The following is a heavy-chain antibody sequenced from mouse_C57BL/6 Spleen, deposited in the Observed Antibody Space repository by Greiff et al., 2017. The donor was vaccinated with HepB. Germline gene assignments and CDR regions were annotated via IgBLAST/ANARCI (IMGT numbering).Heavy chain of an antibody. CDR2: INPNYGTT. CDR3: ARDSTGTVLGTLFDY. CDR1: GYSFTDYN. Sequence: LQESGPELVKPGASVKISCKASGYSFTDYNMNWVKQSNGKSLEWIGVINPNYGTTSYNQKFKGKATLTVDQSSSTAYMQLNSLTSEDSAVYYCARDSTGTVLGTLFDYWGQGTTLTVSS. D-gene: IGHD4-1*02. J-gene: IGHJ2*01. V-gene: IGHV1-39*01.